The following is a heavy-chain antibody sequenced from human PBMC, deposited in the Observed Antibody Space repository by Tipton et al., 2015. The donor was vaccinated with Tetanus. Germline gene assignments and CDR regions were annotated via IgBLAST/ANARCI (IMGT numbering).Heavy chain of an antibody. Sequence: LRLSCTVFGGSVSSGSYYWAWIRQPPGKGLEYIGYILYGASTHYNPSLKSRVTVSADPSQNQFSLKLSSVTAADTAVYYCTRANHEFPKKGPFDSWGQGTLVIVS. CDR3: TRANHEFPKKGPFDS. CDR1: GGSVSSGSYY. V-gene: IGHV4-61*01. J-gene: IGHJ4*02. D-gene: IGHD3-10*01. CDR2: ILYGAST.